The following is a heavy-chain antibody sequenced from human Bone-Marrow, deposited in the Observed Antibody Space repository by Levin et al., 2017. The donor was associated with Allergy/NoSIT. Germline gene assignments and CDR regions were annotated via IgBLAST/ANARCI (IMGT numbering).Heavy chain of an antibody. CDR2: IYPGDSDT. CDR3: ARQSRSNDWLLD. Sequence: MSGGSLRLSCKGSGNSFNNYWIVWVRQMPGKGLEWMGIIYPGDSDTRYSPSCEGQVTISADKSMNTAYLQWSSLKVSDTAMYYCARQSRSNDWLLDWGQGTLVTVSS. D-gene: IGHD3-9*01. CDR1: GNSFNNYW. V-gene: IGHV5-51*01. J-gene: IGHJ4*02.